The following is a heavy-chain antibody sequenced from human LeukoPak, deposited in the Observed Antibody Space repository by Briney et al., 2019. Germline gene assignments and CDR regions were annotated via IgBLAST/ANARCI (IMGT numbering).Heavy chain of an antibody. Sequence: GGSLRLSCAASDFIVRSNYMTWVRQAPGKGLEWVSAISGSGGSTYYADSVKGRFTISRDNSKNTLYLQMNSLRAEDTAVYYCAKAPDTAMVGYFDYWGQGTLVTVSS. CDR2: ISGSGGST. D-gene: IGHD5-18*01. CDR3: AKAPDTAMVGYFDY. CDR1: DFIVRSNY. V-gene: IGHV3-23*01. J-gene: IGHJ4*02.